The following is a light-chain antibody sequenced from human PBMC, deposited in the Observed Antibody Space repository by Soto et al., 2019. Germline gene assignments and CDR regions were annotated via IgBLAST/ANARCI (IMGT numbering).Light chain of an antibody. CDR1: QSVSSY. V-gene: IGKV3-11*01. Sequence: EIVLTQSPATLSLSPGERATLSCRASQSVSSYLAWYQQKPGQAPRLLIYGASNRATGIPARFSGRGSGTDFSLTISRLESEDFPVYYCQHRGKWPRTFGQGTKREIK. J-gene: IGKJ2*01. CDR2: GAS. CDR3: QHRGKWPRT.